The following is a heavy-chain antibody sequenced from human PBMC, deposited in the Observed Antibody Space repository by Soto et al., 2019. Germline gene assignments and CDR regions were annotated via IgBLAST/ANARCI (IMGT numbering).Heavy chain of an antibody. CDR1: GFTFSSYA. CDR3: AKDLVVPAAIPGHDAFDI. CDR2: ISGSGGST. V-gene: IGHV3-23*01. J-gene: IGHJ3*02. Sequence: GGSLRLSCAASGFTFSSYAMSWVRQAPGKGLEWVSAISGSGGSTYYADSVKGRFTISRDNSKNTLYLQMNSLRAEDTAVYYCAKDLVVPAAIPGHDAFDIWGQGTMVTVSS. D-gene: IGHD2-2*02.